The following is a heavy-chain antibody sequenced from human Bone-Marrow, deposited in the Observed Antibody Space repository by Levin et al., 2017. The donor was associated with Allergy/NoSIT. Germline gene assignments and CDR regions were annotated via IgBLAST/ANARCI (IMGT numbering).Heavy chain of an antibody. CDR2: IIPVLDET. V-gene: IGHV1-69*11. J-gene: IGHJ5*02. D-gene: IGHD2-15*01. Sequence: ASVKVSCKPYGGTFESNAFSWVRQAPGLGLEWMGRIIPVLDETNYAQKFQGRVTLTADESTATASMELSSLTSDDPAVSYCARDGRIIVVDGSPIGLDPWGQGTLVTVSS. CDR3: ARDGRIIVVDGSPIGLDP. CDR1: GGTFESNA.